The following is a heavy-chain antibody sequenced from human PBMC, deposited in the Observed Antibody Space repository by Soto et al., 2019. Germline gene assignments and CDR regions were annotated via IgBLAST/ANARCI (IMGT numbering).Heavy chain of an antibody. CDR3: ARVREYYDILTGYYLDI. CDR1: GGSISSYY. V-gene: IGHV4-59*01. D-gene: IGHD3-9*01. J-gene: IGHJ3*02. CDR2: IYYSGST. Sequence: TSETLSLTCTVSGGSISSYYWSWIRQPPGKGLEWIGYIYYSGSTNYNPSLKSRVTTSVDTSKNQFSLKLSSVTAADTAVYYCARVREYYDILTGYYLDIWGQGTMVTVSS.